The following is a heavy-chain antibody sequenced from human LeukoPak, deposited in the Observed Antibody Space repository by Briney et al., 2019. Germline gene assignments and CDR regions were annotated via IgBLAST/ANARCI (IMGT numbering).Heavy chain of an antibody. J-gene: IGHJ4*02. D-gene: IGHD3-22*01. V-gene: IGHV1-69*13. Sequence: ASVKVSCKASGGTFSSYAISWVRQAPGQGLEWMGGTIPIFGTANYAQKFQGRVPITADESTSTAYMELSSLRSDDTAMYYCARVDSTGYYWGRGPIDYWGQGTLVTVSS. CDR2: TIPIFGTA. CDR1: GGTFSSYA. CDR3: ARVDSTGYYWGRGPIDY.